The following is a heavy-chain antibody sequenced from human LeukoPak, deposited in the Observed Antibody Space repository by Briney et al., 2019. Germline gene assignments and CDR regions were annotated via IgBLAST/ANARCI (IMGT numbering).Heavy chain of an antibody. CDR1: GGSISTSAYY. J-gene: IGHJ6*02. V-gene: IGHV4-39*01. Sequence: SETLSLTCIVSGGSISTSAYYWGWIRQPPGEGLQWIGSIYYSGNTYYNSSLKSRVTISVDTSTSQFSLQLNSVTPEDTAVYYCARGVPMVRGVIIKNYYYYGMDVWGQGTTVTVSS. D-gene: IGHD3-10*01. CDR3: ARGVPMVRGVIIKNYYYYGMDV. CDR2: IYYSGNT.